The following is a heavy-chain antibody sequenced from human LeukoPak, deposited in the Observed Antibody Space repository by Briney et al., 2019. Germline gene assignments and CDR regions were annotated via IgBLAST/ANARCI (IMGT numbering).Heavy chain of an antibody. CDR1: GFTFADYA. V-gene: IGHV3-9*01. CDR3: AKAPSYSSGWYPNWFGP. CDR2: ISRNSGSI. J-gene: IGHJ5*02. D-gene: IGHD6-19*01. Sequence: GGSLRLSCAASGFTFADYAMHWVRHAPGKGLEWVSGISRNSGSIGYANSVKGRFTISRDNAKNSLYLQMNSLRAEDTALYYCAKAPSYSSGWYPNWFGPWGQGTLVTVSS.